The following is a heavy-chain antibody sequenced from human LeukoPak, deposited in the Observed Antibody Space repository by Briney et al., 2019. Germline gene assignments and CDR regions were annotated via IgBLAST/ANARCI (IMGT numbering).Heavy chain of an antibody. CDR2: IRSSGDDI. V-gene: IGHV3-21*01. J-gene: IGHJ3*01. CDR3: VRYYNALDV. Sequence: GGSLRLSCAASGFTFSGYTMNWVRQAPGKGLEWVSSIRSSGDDIFYGDSVKGRFTISRDNAKNSLYLQMNSLRADDSAVYYCVRYYNALDVWGRGTMVTVS. CDR1: GFTFSGYT. D-gene: IGHD3-10*01.